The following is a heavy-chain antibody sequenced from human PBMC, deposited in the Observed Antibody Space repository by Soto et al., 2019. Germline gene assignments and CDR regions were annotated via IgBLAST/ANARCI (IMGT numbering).Heavy chain of an antibody. CDR3: ARRSSTYLNEVIYDP. Sequence: ASVKVSCKASQYTFTSSDIFWVRQSPGRGLEWMGWIKTDSGDTHYAQNFQGRVTMTRDTSISIAYMELNNLISDDTAVYYCARRSSTYLNEVIYDPWGQGTLVTVSS. J-gene: IGHJ5*02. CDR1: QYTFTSSD. V-gene: IGHV1-2*02. D-gene: IGHD2-2*01. CDR2: IKTDSGDT.